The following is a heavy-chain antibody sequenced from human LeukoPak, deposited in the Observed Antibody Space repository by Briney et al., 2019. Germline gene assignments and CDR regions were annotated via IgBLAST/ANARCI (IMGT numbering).Heavy chain of an antibody. Sequence: ASVKVSCKASRYTFTSYAMNWVRQAPGQGLEWMGWINTNTGNPTYAQGFTGRFVFSLDTSVSTAYLQISSLKAEDTAVYYCARDRGPACSSTSCYVELDYYYYGMDVWGQGTTVTVSS. V-gene: IGHV7-4-1*02. D-gene: IGHD2-2*01. CDR2: INTNTGNP. J-gene: IGHJ6*02. CDR1: RYTFTSYA. CDR3: ARDRGPACSSTSCYVELDYYYYGMDV.